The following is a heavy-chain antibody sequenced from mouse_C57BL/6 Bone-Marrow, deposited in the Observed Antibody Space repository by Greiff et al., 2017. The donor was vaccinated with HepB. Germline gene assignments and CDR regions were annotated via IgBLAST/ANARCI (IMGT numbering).Heavy chain of an antibody. Sequence: DVKLVESGGGLVQPGGSLKLSCAASGFTFSDYGMAWVRQAPRKGPEWVAFISNLAYSIYYADTVTGRFTISRENAKNTLYREMSSLRSEATAMYYCARLVTTGWFAYWGQGTLVTVSA. D-gene: IGHD2-2*01. J-gene: IGHJ3*01. CDR3: ARLVTTGWFAY. CDR2: ISNLAYSI. V-gene: IGHV5-15*01. CDR1: GFTFSDYG.